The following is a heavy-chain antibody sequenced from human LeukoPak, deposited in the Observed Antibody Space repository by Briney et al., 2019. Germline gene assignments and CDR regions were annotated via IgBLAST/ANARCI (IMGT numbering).Heavy chain of an antibody. CDR2: IRHDGSNK. D-gene: IGHD3-10*01. Sequence: PGGSLRLSCAASGFTFSSYGMHWVRQAPGKGLEWVAFIRHDGSNKYYADSVKGRFTISRDNSKNTLYLQMNSLRAEDTAVYYCAKDLWFGELSPCIDYWGQGTLVTVSS. CDR1: GFTFSSYG. CDR3: AKDLWFGELSPCIDY. V-gene: IGHV3-30*02. J-gene: IGHJ4*02.